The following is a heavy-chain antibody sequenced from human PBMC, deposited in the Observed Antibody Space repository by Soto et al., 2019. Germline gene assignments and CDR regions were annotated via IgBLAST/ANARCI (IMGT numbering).Heavy chain of an antibody. V-gene: IGHV3-48*02. CDR3: ARRPDATIKDISYYYALDV. Sequence: PGGSLRLSCAASGFTISPYNMIWVRQAPGKGLQWVSYISSSSNTLYYGDSVRGRFTISRDNAKNSLYLQMNSLRDEDTAVYYCARRPDATIKDISYYYALDVWGQGTTGTVSS. J-gene: IGHJ6*02. CDR2: ISSSSNTL. CDR1: GFTISPYN. D-gene: IGHD2-2*01.